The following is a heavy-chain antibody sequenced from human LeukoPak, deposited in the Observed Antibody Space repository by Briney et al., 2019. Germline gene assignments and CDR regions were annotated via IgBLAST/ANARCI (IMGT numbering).Heavy chain of an antibody. CDR1: GFTFSSYA. J-gene: IGHJ4*02. V-gene: IGHV3-30-3*01. Sequence: PGGSLRLSCAASGFTFSSYAMHWVRQAPGKGLEWVAVISYDGSNKYYADSVKGRFTISRDNSKNTLYLQMNSLRAEDTAVYYCARGGDYGSRRAYFDYWGQGTLVTVSS. D-gene: IGHD3-10*01. CDR2: ISYDGSNK. CDR3: ARGGDYGSRRAYFDY.